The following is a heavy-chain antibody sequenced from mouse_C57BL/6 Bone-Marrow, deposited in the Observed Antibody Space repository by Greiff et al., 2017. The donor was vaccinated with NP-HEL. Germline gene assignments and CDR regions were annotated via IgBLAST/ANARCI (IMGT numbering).Heavy chain of an antibody. D-gene: IGHD4-1*01. CDR3: ARSLGYYAMDY. CDR1: GYTFTSYG. Sequence: VQRVESGAELARPGASVKLSCKASGYTFTSYGISWVKQRTGQGLEWIGEIYPRSGNTYYNEKFKGKATLTADKSSSTAYMELRSLTSEDSAVYFCARSLGYYAMDYWGQGTSVTVSS. CDR2: IYPRSGNT. J-gene: IGHJ4*01. V-gene: IGHV1-81*01.